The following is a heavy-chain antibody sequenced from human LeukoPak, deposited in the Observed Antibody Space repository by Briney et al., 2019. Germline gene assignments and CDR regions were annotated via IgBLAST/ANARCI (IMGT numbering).Heavy chain of an antibody. V-gene: IGHV3-30*19. D-gene: IGHD3-10*01. CDR2: ISYDGSNK. Sequence: PGGSLRLSCAASGFTFRNYGMHWVRQAPGKGLEWVAVISYDGSNKYYADSVKGRFTISRDNSKNTLYLQMNSLRAEDTAVYYCARDQSGPFDYWGQGTLVTVSS. J-gene: IGHJ4*02. CDR1: GFTFRNYG. CDR3: ARDQSGPFDY.